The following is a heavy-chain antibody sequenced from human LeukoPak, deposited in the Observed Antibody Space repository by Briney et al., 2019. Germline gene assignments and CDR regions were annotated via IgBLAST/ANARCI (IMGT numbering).Heavy chain of an antibody. Sequence: PGGSLRLSCAASGFTFSSYAMHWVRQAPGKGLEWVAVISYDGSNKYYADSVKGRFTISRDNSKNTLYLQMNSLRAEDTAVYYCAGAPRPTQYCSSTSCGIGFDYWGQGTLVTVSS. CDR1: GFTFSSYA. CDR3: AGAPRPTQYCSSTSCGIGFDY. V-gene: IGHV3-30-3*01. D-gene: IGHD2-2*01. J-gene: IGHJ4*02. CDR2: ISYDGSNK.